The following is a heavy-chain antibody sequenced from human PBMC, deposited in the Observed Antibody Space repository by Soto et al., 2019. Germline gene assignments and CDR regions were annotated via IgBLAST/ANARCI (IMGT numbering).Heavy chain of an antibody. J-gene: IGHJ3*02. V-gene: IGHV4-4*02. Sequence: KTSETLSLTCAVSGGSISSSNWWSWVRQPPGKGLEWIGEIYHSGSTNYNPSLKSRVTISVDKSKNQFSLKLSSVTAADTAVYYCARFTSGVAVTTTFDIWGQGTMVTVSS. D-gene: IGHD6-19*01. CDR1: GGSISSSNW. CDR3: ARFTSGVAVTTTFDI. CDR2: IYHSGST.